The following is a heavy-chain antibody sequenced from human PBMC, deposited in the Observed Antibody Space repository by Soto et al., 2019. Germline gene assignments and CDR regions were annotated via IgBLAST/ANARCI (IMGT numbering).Heavy chain of an antibody. Sequence: GASVKVSCKASGYTFTGYYMHWVRQAPGQGLEWMGWINPNSGGTNYAQKFKGWVTMTRDTSFSTAYMELSRLSSDDTSFYYFAIIYYGSGKLHVFDIGGQGTMVTVSS. CDR2: INPNSGGT. CDR1: GYTFTGYY. J-gene: IGHJ3*02. V-gene: IGHV1-2*04. CDR3: AIIYYGSGKLHVFDI. D-gene: IGHD3-10*01.